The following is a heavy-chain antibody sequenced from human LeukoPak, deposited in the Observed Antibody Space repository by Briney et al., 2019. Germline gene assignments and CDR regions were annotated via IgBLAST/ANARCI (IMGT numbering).Heavy chain of an antibody. CDR2: IYSGVST. J-gene: IGHJ4*02. Sequence: GGSLRLSCAASGFTVSSNYMSCVRPAPEEGRGWFSVIYSGVSTYYAKSVMGLFTISTDNSKNTLYLKMTSARAEETAVYYCANIGAAAYYFDYWGRGTLVTVSS. V-gene: IGHV3-53*01. D-gene: IGHD6-13*01. CDR3: ANIGAAAYYFDY. CDR1: GFTVSSNY.